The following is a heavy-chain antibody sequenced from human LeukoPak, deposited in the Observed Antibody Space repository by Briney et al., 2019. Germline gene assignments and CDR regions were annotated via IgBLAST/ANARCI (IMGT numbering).Heavy chain of an antibody. J-gene: IGHJ4*02. Sequence: SETLSLTCTVSGGSISSSYWSWIRQPPGKGLEWIGYIYYSGSTNYNPSLKSRVTISVDTSNNQFSLKLSAVAAADTAVYYCARHSSGGPLHWGQGTLVTVSS. D-gene: IGHD4-23*01. CDR3: ARHSSGGPLH. CDR2: IYYSGST. V-gene: IGHV4-59*08. CDR1: GGSISSSY.